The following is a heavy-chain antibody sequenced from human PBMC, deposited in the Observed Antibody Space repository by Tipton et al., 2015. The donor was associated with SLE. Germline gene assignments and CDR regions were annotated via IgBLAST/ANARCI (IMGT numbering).Heavy chain of an antibody. J-gene: IGHJ4*02. Sequence: TLSLTCAVYGGSFSGYHWTWIRQPPGQGLEWIGEIADTGSPNYNQSLKSRVTRSLDPSKSQFSLILNSLTAADTAVYYCARGPFQRWPPGAYWGQGTLVTVSS. V-gene: IGHV4-34*01. D-gene: IGHD6-19*01. CDR3: ARGPFQRWPPGAY. CDR2: IADTGSP. CDR1: GGSFSGYH.